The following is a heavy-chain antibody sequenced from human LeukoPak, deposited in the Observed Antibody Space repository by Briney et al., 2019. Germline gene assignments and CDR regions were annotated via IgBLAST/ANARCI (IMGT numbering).Heavy chain of an antibody. CDR2: INTDGSGT. D-gene: IGHD2-8*01. CDR3: AREGSIVPHQDLDY. V-gene: IGHV3-74*01. CDR1: GFTFRTYW. Sequence: GGSLRLSCAASGFTFRTYWMHWVRQAPGKGLLWVSRINTDGSGTIYADSVKGRFTISRDNANNTLYLQMNSLRAEDTAVYYCAREGSIVPHQDLDYWGQGTLVTVSS. J-gene: IGHJ4*02.